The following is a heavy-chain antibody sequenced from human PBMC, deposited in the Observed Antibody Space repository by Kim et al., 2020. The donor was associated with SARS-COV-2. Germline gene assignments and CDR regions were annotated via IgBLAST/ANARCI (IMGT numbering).Heavy chain of an antibody. Sequence: SDGSSTEYAESVVGRLPISRDNAKKSLSLQMNRLTPEDTAVYYCVREPASWGQGTLVTVSS. V-gene: IGHV3-11*01. CDR2: SDGSST. CDR3: VREPAS. J-gene: IGHJ5*02.